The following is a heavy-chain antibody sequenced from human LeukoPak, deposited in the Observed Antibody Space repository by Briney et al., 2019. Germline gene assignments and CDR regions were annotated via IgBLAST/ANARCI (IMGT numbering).Heavy chain of an antibody. Sequence: GESPKISCKGSGYSFTSYWIGWVRQMPGEGLEGMGIIYPGDSDTRYSPSFQGQVTISADKSISTAYLQWSSLRASDTAMYYCARHAPGGEEQWLVLGYWGQGTLVTVSS. D-gene: IGHD6-19*01. CDR1: GYSFTSYW. J-gene: IGHJ4*02. CDR3: ARHAPGGEEQWLVLGY. V-gene: IGHV5-51*01. CDR2: IYPGDSDT.